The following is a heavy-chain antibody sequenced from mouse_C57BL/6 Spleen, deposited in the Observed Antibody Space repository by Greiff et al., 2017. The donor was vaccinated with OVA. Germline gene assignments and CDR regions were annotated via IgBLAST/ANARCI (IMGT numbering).Heavy chain of an antibody. Sequence: QVQLQQSGPGLVAPSQSLSITCTVSGFSLTSYGVDWVRQPPGKGLEWLGVIWGGGSTNYNSALMSRLSISKDNSKSQVFLKMNSLQTDDTAMYYCATSTMVTTEHYAMDYWGQGTSVTVSS. CDR3: ATSTMVTTEHYAMDY. D-gene: IGHD2-2*01. J-gene: IGHJ4*01. CDR1: GFSLTSYG. V-gene: IGHV2-9*01. CDR2: IWGGGST.